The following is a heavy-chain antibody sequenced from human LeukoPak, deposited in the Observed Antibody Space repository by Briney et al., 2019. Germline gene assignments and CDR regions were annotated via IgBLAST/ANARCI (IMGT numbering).Heavy chain of an antibody. CDR1: GVSISSYY. CDR3: ARASGYSYGRDAFDI. V-gene: IGHV4-59*01. D-gene: IGHD5-18*01. CDR2: FYYSGCT. Sequence: AETLSLTCTVSGVSISSYYWSWLRQPPGKGLEWIEYFYYSGCTNYNPSLKSRVTISVDTSKNQFSLKLSSVTAADTAVYYCARASGYSYGRDAFDIWGQGTMVTVSS. J-gene: IGHJ3*02.